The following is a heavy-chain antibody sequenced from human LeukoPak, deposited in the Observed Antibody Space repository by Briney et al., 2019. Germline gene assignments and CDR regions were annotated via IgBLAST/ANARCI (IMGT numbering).Heavy chain of an antibody. D-gene: IGHD3-22*01. CDR2: IYYSGST. J-gene: IGHJ6*02. V-gene: IGHV4-61*08. Sequence: PSETLSLTCTVSGGSISSGGYYWSWIRQHPGKGLEWIGYIYYSGSTNYNPSLKSRVTISVDTSKNQFSLKLSSVTAADTAVYYCARLPYYYDSSGYPSSYYYYGMDVWGQGTTVTVPS. CDR1: GGSISSGGYY. CDR3: ARLPYYYDSSGYPSSYYYYGMDV.